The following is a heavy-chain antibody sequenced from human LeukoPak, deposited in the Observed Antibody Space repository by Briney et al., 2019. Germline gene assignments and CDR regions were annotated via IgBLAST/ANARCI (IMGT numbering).Heavy chain of an antibody. D-gene: IGHD3-10*01. CDR1: GGTFSSYA. J-gene: IGHJ4*02. Sequence: ASVKVSCKASGGTFSSYAIGWVRQAPGQGLEWMGRIIPILGIANYAQKFQGRVTITADKSTSTAYMELSSLRSEDTAVYYCARTPHSYGSGSYPLYWGQGTLVTVSS. V-gene: IGHV1-69*04. CDR3: ARTPHSYGSGSYPLY. CDR2: IIPILGIA.